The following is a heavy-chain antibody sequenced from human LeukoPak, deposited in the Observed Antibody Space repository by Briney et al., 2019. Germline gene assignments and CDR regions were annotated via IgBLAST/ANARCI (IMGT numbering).Heavy chain of an antibody. J-gene: IGHJ4*02. CDR1: GFTFSSYA. Sequence: GGSLRLSCAASGFTFSSYAMSWVRQAPGKGLEWVSAISGSGGSTYYADSVKGRFTISRDNSKNTLYLQMNSLRAEDTAVCYCAKQILAGSWYFFDYWGQGTLVTVSS. CDR2: ISGSGGST. CDR3: AKQILAGSWYFFDY. V-gene: IGHV3-23*01. D-gene: IGHD2-15*01.